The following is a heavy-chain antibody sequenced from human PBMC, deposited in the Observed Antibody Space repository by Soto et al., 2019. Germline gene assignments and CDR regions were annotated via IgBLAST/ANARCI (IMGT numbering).Heavy chain of an antibody. V-gene: IGHV4-59*01. CDR3: ARGSVAGFDY. CDR1: GGSMSSYY. CDR2: IYYSGST. D-gene: IGHD6-19*01. Sequence: SETLSLTCTVSGGSMSSYYWSWIRQPPGKGLEWIGYIYYSGSTNYNPSLKSRVTISVDTSKNRFSLKLSSVTAADTAVYYCARGSVAGFDYWGQGTLVTVSS. J-gene: IGHJ4*02.